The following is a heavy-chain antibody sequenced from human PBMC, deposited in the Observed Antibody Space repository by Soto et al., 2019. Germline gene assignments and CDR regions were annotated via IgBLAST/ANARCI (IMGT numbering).Heavy chain of an antibody. J-gene: IGHJ4*02. CDR3: ARDVDVVVTAVPGDY. CDR2: ITYDGKE. Sequence: QVQLVESGGGVVQPGRSLRLSCAASGFTFSSYGLHWVRQAPGKGLEWVAVITYDGKEYYAESVKGRFTISRDNAQNTVYLLMNSLRPEDTAVYYCARDVDVVVTAVPGDYWGQGTLVTVSS. V-gene: IGHV3-30*04. CDR1: GFTFSSYG. D-gene: IGHD2-21*02.